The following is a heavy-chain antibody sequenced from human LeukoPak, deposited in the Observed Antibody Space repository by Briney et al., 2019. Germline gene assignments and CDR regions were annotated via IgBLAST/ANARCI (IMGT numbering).Heavy chain of an antibody. CDR2: IYYSGST. Sequence: SETLSLTCTVSGGSISSYYWSWIRQPPGKGLEWLGYIYYSGSTNYNPSLKSRVTISVDTSKNQFSLKLSSVTAADTAVYYCARHCSSTSCHYYYMDVWGKGTTVTVSS. J-gene: IGHJ6*03. CDR3: ARHCSSTSCHYYYMDV. CDR1: GGSISSYY. D-gene: IGHD2-2*01. V-gene: IGHV4-59*08.